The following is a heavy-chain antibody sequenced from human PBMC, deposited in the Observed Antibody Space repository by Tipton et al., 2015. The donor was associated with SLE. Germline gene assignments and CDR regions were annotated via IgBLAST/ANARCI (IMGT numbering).Heavy chain of an antibody. CDR2: IYYSGST. CDR3: ARVGDEAAAALGY. Sequence: GSLRLSCTVSGGSISSSSYYWGWIRQPPGKGLEWIGSIYYSGSTYYNPSLKSRVTISVDTSKNQFSLKLSSVTAADTAVYYCARVGDEAAAALGYWGQGTLVTVSS. J-gene: IGHJ4*02. V-gene: IGHV4-39*07. CDR1: GGSISSSSYY. D-gene: IGHD6-13*01.